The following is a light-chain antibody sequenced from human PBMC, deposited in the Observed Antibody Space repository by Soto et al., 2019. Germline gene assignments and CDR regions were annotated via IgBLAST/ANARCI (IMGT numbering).Light chain of an antibody. Sequence: AIRMTQSPSSLSASTGDRVTITCRASQGISSYLAWYQQKPGKAPKLLIYAASTLQSGVPSRFGGSCSRTDFTLTISWLQAEDFATYCCQQYYSYSTFGQGTKVEIK. CDR3: QQYYSYST. J-gene: IGKJ1*01. CDR2: AAS. V-gene: IGKV1-8*01. CDR1: QGISSY.